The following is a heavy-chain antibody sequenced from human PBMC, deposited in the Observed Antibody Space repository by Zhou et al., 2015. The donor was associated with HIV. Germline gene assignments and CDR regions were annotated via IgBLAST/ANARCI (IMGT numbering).Heavy chain of an antibody. CDR2: IIPIFGTA. D-gene: IGHD3-10*01. CDR3: ARRGLLVGSGSYYNPQSPIDY. Sequence: QVQLVQSGAEVKKPGSSVKVSCKASGGTFSSYAISWVRQAPGQGLEWMGGIIPIFGTANYAQKFQGRVTITADESTSTAYMELSSLRSEDTAVYYCARRGLLVGSGSYYNPQSPIDYVGPGNPGPPSPQ. J-gene: IGHJ4*02. CDR1: GGTFSSYA. V-gene: IGHV1-69*01.